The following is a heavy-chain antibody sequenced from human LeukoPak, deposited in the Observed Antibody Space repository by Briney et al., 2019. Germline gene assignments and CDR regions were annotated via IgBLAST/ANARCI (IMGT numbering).Heavy chain of an antibody. CDR1: GYTFTGYY. CDR2: INPNSGGT. CDR3: ARGIAAAGTRIAG. V-gene: IGHV1-2*02. D-gene: IGHD6-13*01. J-gene: IGHJ4*02. Sequence: ASVKVSCKASGYTFTGYYMHWVRQAPGQGLEWMGWINPNSGGTNYAQKFQGRVTMTRDTSISTAYMGLSRLTSDDTDVYYCARGIAAAGTRIAGWGQGTLVTVSS.